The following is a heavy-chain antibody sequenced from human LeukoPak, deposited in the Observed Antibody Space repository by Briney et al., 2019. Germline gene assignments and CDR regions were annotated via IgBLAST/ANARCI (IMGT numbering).Heavy chain of an antibody. Sequence: GGSLRLSCAASGFSFSSYSMNWVRQAPGKGLEWVSYISSSSSTIYNADSVKGRFTISRDNAKNSLYLQMNSLRDEDTAVYYCARESITMVRGVIGYWGQGTLVTVSS. CDR1: GFSFSSYS. D-gene: IGHD3-10*01. CDR2: ISSSSSTI. CDR3: ARESITMVRGVIGY. V-gene: IGHV3-48*02. J-gene: IGHJ4*02.